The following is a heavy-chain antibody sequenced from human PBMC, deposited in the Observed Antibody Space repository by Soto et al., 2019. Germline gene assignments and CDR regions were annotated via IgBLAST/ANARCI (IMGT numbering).Heavy chain of an antibody. V-gene: IGHV3-21*01. CDR3: ARAAAESRWFDP. CDR1: GFTFSSYS. D-gene: IGHD6-13*01. J-gene: IGHJ5*02. CDR2: ISSSSSYI. Sequence: EVQLVESGGGLVKPGGSLRLSCAASGFTFSSYSMNWVRQAPGKGLEWVSSISSSSSYIYYADSVKGRFTISRDNAKNSLYLQMNSLRAEDTAVYYCARAAAESRWFDPWGQGTLVTVSS.